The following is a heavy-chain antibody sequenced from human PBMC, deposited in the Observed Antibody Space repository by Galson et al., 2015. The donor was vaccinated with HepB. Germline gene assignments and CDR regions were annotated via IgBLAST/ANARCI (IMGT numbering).Heavy chain of an antibody. D-gene: IGHD6-13*01. V-gene: IGHV3-9*01. CDR2: ISWNSGSI. Sequence: SLRLSCAASGFTFDDYAMHWVRQAPGKGLEWVSGISWNSGSIGYADSVKGRFTISRDNAKNSLYLQMNSLRAEDTALYYCAKGRRGQQLATRFDYWGQGTLVTVSS. CDR1: GFTFDDYA. CDR3: AKGRRGQQLATRFDY. J-gene: IGHJ4*02.